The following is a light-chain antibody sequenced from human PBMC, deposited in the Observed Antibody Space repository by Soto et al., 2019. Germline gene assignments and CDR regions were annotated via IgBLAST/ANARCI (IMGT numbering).Light chain of an antibody. CDR3: QQRSNWPPT. CDR2: DAS. CDR1: QSVSSY. V-gene: IGKV3-11*01. Sequence: EIVLTQSPATLSLSPGERATLSCWASQSVSSYLAWYQQKPGQAPRLLIYDASSRATGIPARFSGSGSGTDFTLTISSLEPEDFAVYYCQQRSNWPPTFGPGTKVDIK. J-gene: IGKJ3*01.